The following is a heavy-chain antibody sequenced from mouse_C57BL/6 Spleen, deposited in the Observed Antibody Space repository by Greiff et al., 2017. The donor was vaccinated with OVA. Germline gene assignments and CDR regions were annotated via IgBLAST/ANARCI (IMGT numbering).Heavy chain of an antibody. CDR2: IRYSGST. D-gene: IGHD2-1*01. CDR3: ARAVYGNSYAMDY. Sequence: DVKLQESGPGMVKPSPSLSLTCTVTGYSFTRGYVWHLIRHFPGNQLEWMGYIRYSGSTNYNPTLKSRISFTHDTSTNPFFLKLNSVTTEDTATYYCARAVYGNSYAMDYWGQGTSVTVSS. CDR1: GYSFTRGYV. V-gene: IGHV3-1*01. J-gene: IGHJ4*01.